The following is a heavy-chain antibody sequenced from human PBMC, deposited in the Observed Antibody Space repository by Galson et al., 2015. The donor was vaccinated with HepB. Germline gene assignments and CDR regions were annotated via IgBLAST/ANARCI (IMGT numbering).Heavy chain of an antibody. V-gene: IGHV4-61*02. J-gene: IGHJ3*02. D-gene: IGHD3-16*01. CDR2: MYTSGST. CDR1: GGSISSDPYY. Sequence: TLSLTCTVSGGSISSDPYYWNWIRQPAGKGLEWIGRMYTSGSTSSNPSLKSRITMSVDTSKNQFSLHLTSVTAADTAVYYCARGEAWPDYFDMWGQGTMVTVSS. CDR3: ARGEAWPDYFDM.